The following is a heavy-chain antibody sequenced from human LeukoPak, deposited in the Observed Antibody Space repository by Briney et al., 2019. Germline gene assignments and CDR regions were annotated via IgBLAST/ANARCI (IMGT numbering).Heavy chain of an antibody. D-gene: IGHD3-22*01. J-gene: IGHJ4*02. CDR2: IYSGGST. V-gene: IGHV3-53*01. Sequence: GGSLRLFCAASGFTVSNNYMSWVRQAPGKGLEWVSLIYSGGSTYYADFVKGRFTISRDNSKNTLYLQMNSLRAEDTAVYYCASYSSLDYWGQGTLVTVSS. CDR1: GFTVSNNY. CDR3: ASYSSLDY.